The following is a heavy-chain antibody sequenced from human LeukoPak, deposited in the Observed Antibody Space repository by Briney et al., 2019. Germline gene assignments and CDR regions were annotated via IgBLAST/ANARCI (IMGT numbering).Heavy chain of an antibody. CDR2: INHSGST. CDR1: DGSFSGYY. Sequence: SETLSLTCAVYDGSFSGYYWSWIRQPPGKGLEWIGEINHSGSTNYNPSLKSRVTISVDTSKNQFSLKLSSVTAADTAVYYCARGQGCGGDCYPYYFDYWGQGTLVTVSS. CDR3: ARGQGCGGDCYPYYFDY. V-gene: IGHV4-34*01. D-gene: IGHD2-21*02. J-gene: IGHJ4*02.